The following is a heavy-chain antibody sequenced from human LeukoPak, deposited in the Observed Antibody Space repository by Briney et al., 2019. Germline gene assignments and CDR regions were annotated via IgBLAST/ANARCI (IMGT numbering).Heavy chain of an antibody. CDR3: AKLGGYSYGQRRTVNQY. J-gene: IGHJ4*02. Sequence: GGSLRLSCAASGFTFSSYAMSWVRQALGKGLEWVSAISGSGGSTYYADSVKGRFTISRDNSKNTLYLQMNSLRAEDTAVYYCAKLGGYSYGQRRTVNQYWGQGTLVTVSS. D-gene: IGHD5-18*01. CDR2: ISGSGGST. CDR1: GFTFSSYA. V-gene: IGHV3-23*01.